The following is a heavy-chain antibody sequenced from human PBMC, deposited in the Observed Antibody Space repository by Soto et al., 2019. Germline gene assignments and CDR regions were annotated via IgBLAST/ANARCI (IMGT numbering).Heavy chain of an antibody. D-gene: IGHD4-17*01. J-gene: IGHJ5*02. CDR3: ARVQTTVVFNWFDP. Sequence: SETLSLTCAVSGYSISSGYYWGWIRQPPGKGLEWIGSIYHSGSTYYNPSLKSRVTISVDTSKNQFSLKLSSVTAADTAAYYCARVQTTVVFNWFDPWGQGTLVTVSS. CDR2: IYHSGST. CDR1: GYSISSGYY. V-gene: IGHV4-38-2*01.